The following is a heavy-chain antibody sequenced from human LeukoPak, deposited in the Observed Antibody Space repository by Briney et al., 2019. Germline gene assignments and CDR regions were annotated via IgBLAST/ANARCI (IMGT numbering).Heavy chain of an antibody. D-gene: IGHD3-10*01. CDR1: GYSFTNHY. J-gene: IGHJ4*02. CDR3: ARRGYGSGNYYYPN. CDR2: IYPGDSDT. V-gene: IGHV5-51*01. Sequence: GESLKISCKGSGYSFTNHYIGWVRLMPGKGLEWMGIIYPGDSDTRYSPFIQGQVTISADKSISTAYLQWSSLKASDTAMYYCARRGYGSGNYYYPNWGQGTLVTVSS.